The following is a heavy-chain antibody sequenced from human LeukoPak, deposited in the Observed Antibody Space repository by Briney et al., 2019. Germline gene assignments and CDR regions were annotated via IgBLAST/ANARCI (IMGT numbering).Heavy chain of an antibody. CDR1: GYSISGGYY. D-gene: IGHD4-17*01. V-gene: IGHV4-4*07. J-gene: IGHJ6*03. Sequence: SETLSLTCVVSGYSISGGYYWGWIRQPAGKGLEWIGRIYTSGSSNYNPSLKSRVTMSVDTSKNQFSLRLTSVTAADTAVYYCARAAYGDYRYYYFYLDVWGKGTTVTVSS. CDR3: ARAAYGDYRYYYFYLDV. CDR2: IYTSGSS.